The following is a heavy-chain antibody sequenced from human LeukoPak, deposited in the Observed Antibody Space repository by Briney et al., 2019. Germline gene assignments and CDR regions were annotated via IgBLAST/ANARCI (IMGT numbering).Heavy chain of an antibody. Sequence: GGSLRLSCAASGFTFSSYAMSWVRQAPGKGLEWVSAVSDSGSSTYYADSVKGRFTISRDNSKNTLYLQMNSLRADDTAVYYCARGASRGFDYWGHGTLVTVSS. V-gene: IGHV3-23*01. D-gene: IGHD5-24*01. CDR3: ARGASRGFDY. CDR2: VSDSGSST. J-gene: IGHJ4*01. CDR1: GFTFSSYA.